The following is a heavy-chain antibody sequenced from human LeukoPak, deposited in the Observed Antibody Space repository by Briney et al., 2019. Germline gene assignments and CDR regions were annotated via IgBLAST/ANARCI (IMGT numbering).Heavy chain of an antibody. CDR2: IYTSGST. Sequence: SEILSLTCTVSGGSISSYYWSWIRQPAGRGLEWIGRIYTSGSTNYNPSLKSRVTMSVDTSKNQFSLKLSSVTAADTAVYYCARDGDYGDLRYPEDYYYYGMDVWGQGTTVTVSS. J-gene: IGHJ6*02. V-gene: IGHV4-4*07. CDR1: GGSISSYY. CDR3: ARDGDYGDLRYPEDYYYYGMDV. D-gene: IGHD4-17*01.